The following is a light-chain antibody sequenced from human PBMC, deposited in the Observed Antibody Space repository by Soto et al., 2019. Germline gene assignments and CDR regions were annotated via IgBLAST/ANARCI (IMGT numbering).Light chain of an antibody. Sequence: EIVLTQSPGTLSLSPGERATLSCRASQSVSSNYLAWYQQKRGQAPRLLIYGASSRATGIPTRFSGSGSGTDFTLTISSLEPEDVALYYCQQYDTSPRTFGQGTKVAI. CDR3: QQYDTSPRT. V-gene: IGKV3-20*01. CDR2: GAS. J-gene: IGKJ1*01. CDR1: QSVSSNY.